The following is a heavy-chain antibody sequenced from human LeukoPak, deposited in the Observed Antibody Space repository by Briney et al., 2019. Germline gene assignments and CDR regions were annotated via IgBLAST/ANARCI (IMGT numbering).Heavy chain of an antibody. Sequence: GGSLRLSCAASGFTFSSYSMNWVRQAPGKGLEWVSSISSSSSYIYYADSVKGRFTISRDNAKNSLYLQMNSLRAEDTAVYYCAREHDYGDNALGYWGQGTLVTVSS. CDR2: ISSSSSYI. V-gene: IGHV3-21*01. CDR3: AREHDYGDNALGY. J-gene: IGHJ4*02. CDR1: GFTFSSYS. D-gene: IGHD4-23*01.